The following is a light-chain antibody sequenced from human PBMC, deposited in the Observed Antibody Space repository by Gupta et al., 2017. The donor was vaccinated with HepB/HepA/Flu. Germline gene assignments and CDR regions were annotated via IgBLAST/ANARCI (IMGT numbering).Light chain of an antibody. V-gene: IGLV1-44*01. CDR3: ATWDDSLNGWV. Sequence: QSVLTQPPSASGTPGQRVTISCSGSSSNIGGNTVNWYQQFPGTAPKLLIYTNNQRPSGVPDRCSGSKSGTSASLAISGLQSEDEADYYCATWDDSLNGWVFGGGTKLTVL. CDR2: TNN. J-gene: IGLJ3*02. CDR1: SSNIGGNT.